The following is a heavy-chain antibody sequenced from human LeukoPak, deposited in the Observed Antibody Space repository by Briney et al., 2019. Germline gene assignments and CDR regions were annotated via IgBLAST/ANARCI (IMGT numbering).Heavy chain of an antibody. CDR2: INHSGST. D-gene: IGHD3-22*01. Sequence: SETLSLTCTVSGGSISSYYWSWIRQPPGKGLEWIGEINHSGSTNYNPSLKSRVTISVDTSKNQFSLKLSSVTAADTAVYYCARFRRGNYDSSGYYYWGQGTLVTVSS. V-gene: IGHV4-34*01. J-gene: IGHJ4*02. CDR3: ARFRRGNYDSSGYYY. CDR1: GGSISSYY.